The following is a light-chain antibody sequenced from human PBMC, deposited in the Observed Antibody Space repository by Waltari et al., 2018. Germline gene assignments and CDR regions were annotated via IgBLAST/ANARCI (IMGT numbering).Light chain of an antibody. J-gene: IGLJ2*01. V-gene: IGLV1-47*01. CDR2: RNN. CDR1: SSHLGRND. Sequence: QSVLTQPPSASGPPVQRVPISCSGSSSHLGRNDLCWYQQLPGTAPKLLIYRNNQRPSGVPDRFSGSKSGTAASLAISGLRSEDEADYYCAAWDDSLSGPVFGGGTKLTVL. CDR3: AAWDDSLSGPV.